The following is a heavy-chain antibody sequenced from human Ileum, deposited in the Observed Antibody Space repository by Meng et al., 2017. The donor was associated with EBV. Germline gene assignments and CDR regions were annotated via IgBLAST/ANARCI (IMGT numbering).Heavy chain of an antibody. CDR1: GGSISRSDW. CDR3: ASSDYYRSDY. D-gene: IGHD3-22*01. J-gene: IGHJ4*02. V-gene: IGHV4-4*02. Sequence: QVKLQGPGPGLCKPLETLSLTCAVSGGSISRSDWWSWVRQPPGKGLEWIGETSHSGSTNYSPSLKSRVTISLDKSKNQLSLKLNSVTAADTAVYYCASSDYYRSDYWGQGTLVTVSS. CDR2: TSHSGST.